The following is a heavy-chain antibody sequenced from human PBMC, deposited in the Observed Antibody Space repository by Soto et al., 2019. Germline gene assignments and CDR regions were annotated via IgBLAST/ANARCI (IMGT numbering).Heavy chain of an antibody. CDR2: IIPLFGTT. V-gene: IGHV1-69*18. J-gene: IGHJ3*01. D-gene: IGHD3-16*01. CDR3: ARRLDDRADEGFDV. CDR1: GGTFSTYT. Sequence: QVHRVQSGAEVRKPGSSVKVSCKTSGGTFSTYTIYWVRQAPGQGLEWMGRIIPLFGTTKYAQNFQDRVTITAEESTSTTYMELSSLRAEDTAVYYCARRLDDRADEGFDVWGEGTAVTVSA.